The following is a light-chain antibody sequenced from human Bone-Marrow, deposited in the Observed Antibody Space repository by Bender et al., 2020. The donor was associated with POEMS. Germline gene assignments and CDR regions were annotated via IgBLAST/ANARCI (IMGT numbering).Light chain of an antibody. CDR2: DVS. V-gene: IGLV2-14*03. J-gene: IGLJ2*01. CDR1: SSDVGGYNY. CDR3: NSYSSISTLI. Sequence: QSALTQPAFVSGSPGQSITIPCTGTSSDVGGYNYVSWYLQRPGKPPKLMIYDVSNRPSGVSNRFAGSKSGNTASLTISGLQAEDEADYYCNSYSSISTLIFGGGTKVTVL.